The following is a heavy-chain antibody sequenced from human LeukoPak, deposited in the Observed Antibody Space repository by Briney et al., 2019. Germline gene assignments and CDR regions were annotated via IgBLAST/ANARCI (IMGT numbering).Heavy chain of an antibody. Sequence: SETLSLTCTVSGGSISSSSYYWGWIRQPPGKGLEWIGSIYYSGSTYYNPSLKSRVTISVDTSKNQFSLKLSSVTAADTAVYYCARAQGYCSSTSCPPLIYYYMDVWGKGTTVTISS. CDR3: ARAQGYCSSTSCPPLIYYYMDV. CDR2: IYYSGST. D-gene: IGHD2-2*01. V-gene: IGHV4-39*07. CDR1: GGSISSSSYY. J-gene: IGHJ6*03.